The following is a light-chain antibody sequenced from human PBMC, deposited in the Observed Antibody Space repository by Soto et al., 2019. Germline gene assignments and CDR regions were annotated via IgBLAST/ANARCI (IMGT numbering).Light chain of an antibody. J-gene: IGKJ2*01. CDR1: HDLGKW. V-gene: IGKV1-5*01. CDR2: DAS. CDR3: QQYGDSYS. Sequence: DIQMTQSPSTLSASVGDRVTITCRASHDLGKWLAWYQQKPGKAPKLLVYDASNLHDAVPSRFSGSGSGTHFTLTISGLQPDDCGTYYCQQYGDSYSFGQGTAVDI.